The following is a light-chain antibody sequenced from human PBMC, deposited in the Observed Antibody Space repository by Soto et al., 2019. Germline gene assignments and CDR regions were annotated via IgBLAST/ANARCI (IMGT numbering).Light chain of an antibody. Sequence: DIVMTQSPDSLAVSLGERATINCKSSQSVLYSSNNKNYLAWYQQKPGQPPKLLIYWASTRESGVPDRFSGSGSGTDFTLTISSLQAEDVAFYYCHQYYSTRWTFGQGTKVEIK. CDR3: HQYYSTRWT. CDR1: QSVLYSSNNKNY. J-gene: IGKJ1*01. V-gene: IGKV4-1*01. CDR2: WAS.